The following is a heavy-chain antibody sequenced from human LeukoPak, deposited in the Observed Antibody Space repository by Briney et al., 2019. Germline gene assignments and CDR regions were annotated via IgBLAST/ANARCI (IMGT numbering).Heavy chain of an antibody. J-gene: IGHJ3*02. D-gene: IGHD4-17*01. Sequence: PGGSLRLSCAASGFTVSSNYMSWVRQAPGKGLEWVSVIYSGGSTYYADSVKGRFTISRDNSKNTLYLQMNSLRAEDTAVYYCARDGADYGDWAAAFDIWGQGTMVTVSS. V-gene: IGHV3-53*01. CDR2: IYSGGST. CDR3: ARDGADYGDWAAAFDI. CDR1: GFTVSSNY.